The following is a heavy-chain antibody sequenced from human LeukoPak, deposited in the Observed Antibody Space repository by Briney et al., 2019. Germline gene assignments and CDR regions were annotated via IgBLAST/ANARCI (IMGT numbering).Heavy chain of an antibody. Sequence: GESLRLSCAASGFTFSDYYMSWIRQAPGKGLEWVSYISSSGSTIYYADSVKGRFTISRDNAKNSLYLQMNSLRSEDTAVYYCARGFTELYSNNWPPPEYWGQGTLVTVSS. CDR2: ISSSGSTI. D-gene: IGHD5-12*01. J-gene: IGHJ4*02. CDR3: ARGFTELYSNNWPPPEY. V-gene: IGHV3-11*01. CDR1: GFTFSDYY.